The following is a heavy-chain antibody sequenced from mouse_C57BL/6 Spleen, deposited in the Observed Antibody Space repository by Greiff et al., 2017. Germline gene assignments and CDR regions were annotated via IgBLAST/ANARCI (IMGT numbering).Heavy chain of an antibody. V-gene: IGHV1-82*01. J-gene: IGHJ3*01. D-gene: IGHD2-4*01. Sequence: QVQLKQSGPELVKPGASVKISCKASGYAFSSSWMNWVKQRPGKGLEWIGRIYPGDGDTNYNGKFKGKATLTADKSSSTAYMQLSSLTSEDSAVYFCARWDYDEFAYWGQGTLVTVSA. CDR2: IYPGDGDT. CDR3: ARWDYDEFAY. CDR1: GYAFSSSW.